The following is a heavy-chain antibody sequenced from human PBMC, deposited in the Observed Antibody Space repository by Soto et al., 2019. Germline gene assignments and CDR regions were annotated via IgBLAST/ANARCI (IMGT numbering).Heavy chain of an antibody. Sequence: EVHVVESGGGLVKPGGSLRLCCAVSGFTFSSCTMNWVRQAPGKGLEWVSSISPSSGHIYYEDSVKGRFTISRNKAKNSLFLQMNSLRGEDTAVYYCSGCSGGACHKNYGMDVWGQGTTVTVSS. CDR3: SGCSGGACHKNYGMDV. J-gene: IGHJ6*02. D-gene: IGHD2-15*01. V-gene: IGHV3-21*06. CDR1: GFTFSSCT. CDR2: ISPSSGHI.